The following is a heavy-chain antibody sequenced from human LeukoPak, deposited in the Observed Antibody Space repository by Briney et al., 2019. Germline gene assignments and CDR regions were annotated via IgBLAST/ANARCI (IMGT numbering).Heavy chain of an antibody. D-gene: IGHD3-22*01. V-gene: IGHV3-74*01. J-gene: IGHJ3*02. CDR3: ARTRPRITMIAVDRDAFDI. Sequence: GSLRLSCAASGFTFSSYWMHWVRQAPGKGLVWVSRINSDGSSTSYADSVKGRFTISRDNAKNTLYLQMNSLRAEDTAVYYCARTRPRITMIAVDRDAFDIWGQGTMVTVSS. CDR1: GFTFSSYW. CDR2: INSDGSST.